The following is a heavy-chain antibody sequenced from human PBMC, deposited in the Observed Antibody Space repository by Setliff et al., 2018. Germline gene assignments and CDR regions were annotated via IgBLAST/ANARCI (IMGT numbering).Heavy chain of an antibody. CDR3: ARGPFQLVYYFDY. D-gene: IGHD1-1*01. V-gene: IGHV3-15*01. J-gene: IGHJ4*02. CDR1: GFAFNNAW. CDR2: IKGKANGGIT. Sequence: GGSLRLSCAASGFAFNNAWVNWVRQAPGKGLEWVGRIKGKANGGITDYGAAARGTFTISSDDAESAVFLQMDSLKTEDTAVYYCARGPFQLVYYFDYWGQGTLVTVSS.